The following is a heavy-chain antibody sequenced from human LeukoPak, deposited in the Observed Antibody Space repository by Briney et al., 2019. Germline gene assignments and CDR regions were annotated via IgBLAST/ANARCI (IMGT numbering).Heavy chain of an antibody. CDR3: ARDKQLVAWIF. Sequence: ATVKVSCKASGYTFTSYGISWVRQAPGQGLVGMGWISAYNGNTNYAQKLQGRVSTTTHTSTRTAYMELRSLRSDDTAVYYCARDKQLVAWIFWGQATLVTVSS. CDR1: GYTFTSYG. D-gene: IGHD6-13*01. J-gene: IGHJ4*02. CDR2: ISAYNGNT. V-gene: IGHV1-18*01.